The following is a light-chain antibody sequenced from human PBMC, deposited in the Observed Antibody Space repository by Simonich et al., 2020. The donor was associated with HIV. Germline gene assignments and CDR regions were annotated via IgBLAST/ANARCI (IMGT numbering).Light chain of an antibody. V-gene: IGKV3-11*01. J-gene: IGKJ4*01. CDR2: DAS. Sequence: EIVLTQSPATLSLSPGERGTLSCRASQSVRSYLAWYQQKPGQAPRLLIYDASNRATGIPARFSGSGSGTDFTLTISSLEAEDFATYYCQQYNTYPLTFGGGTKVEIK. CDR3: QQYNTYPLT. CDR1: QSVRSY.